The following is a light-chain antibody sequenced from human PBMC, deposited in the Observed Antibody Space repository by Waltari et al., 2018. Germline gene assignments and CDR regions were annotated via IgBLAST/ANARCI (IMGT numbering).Light chain of an antibody. J-gene: IGKJ2*01. CDR2: WAS. Sequence: DIVMTQSPDSLAVSLGERATINCKSSQSVLYSSNNKNYLAWYQQKPGQPPTLLIYWASTRESGVPDRFSGSGSGTHFTLTISSLRPEDFATYYCQQSYTTPYTFGQGTKLEIK. CDR3: QQSYTTPYT. V-gene: IGKV4-1*01. CDR1: QSVLYSSNNKNY.